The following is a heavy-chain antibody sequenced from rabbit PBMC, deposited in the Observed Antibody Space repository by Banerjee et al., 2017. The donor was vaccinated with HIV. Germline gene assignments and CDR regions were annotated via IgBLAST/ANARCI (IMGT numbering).Heavy chain of an antibody. CDR2: IYPDYGTA. CDR3: ARDLAGVTGWNFNL. CDR1: GIDFRSYG. D-gene: IGHD4-1*01. Sequence: QEQLEESGGGLVKPEGSLTLSCKASGIDFRSYGLSWVRQAPGKGLEWIAYIYPDYGTADYASWVNGRFTISPDNAQSTVFLRMTSLTAADTATYFCARDLAGVTGWNFNLWGQGTLVTVS. J-gene: IGHJ4*01. V-gene: IGHV1S47*01.